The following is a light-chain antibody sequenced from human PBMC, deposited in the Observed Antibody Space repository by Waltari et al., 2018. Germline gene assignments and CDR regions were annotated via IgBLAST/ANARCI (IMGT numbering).Light chain of an antibody. CDR2: GAS. V-gene: IGKV3-15*01. Sequence: EIVMTQSPATLSLSPGERATLSCRTSQSVNSDLAWYQQKPGQAPSLIIYGASTRATGVPLRFSGSGSGAEFTLTISSLQSEDLAIYHCQQYNKWPPTFGGGTKVEIK. J-gene: IGKJ4*01. CDR1: QSVNSD. CDR3: QQYNKWPPT.